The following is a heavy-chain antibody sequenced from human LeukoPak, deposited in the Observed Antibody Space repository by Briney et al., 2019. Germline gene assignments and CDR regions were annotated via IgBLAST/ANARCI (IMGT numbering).Heavy chain of an antibody. J-gene: IGHJ4*02. D-gene: IGHD2-15*01. CDR3: ARRYCSGGSCYSGFDY. V-gene: IGHV5-51*01. Sequence: GESLKISCKGSGYSFTSYWLGWVRQMPGKGLEWMGIIYPGDSDTRYSPSFQGQVTISADRSISTAYLQWSSLKASDTAMYYRARRYCSGGSCYSGFDYWGQGTLVTVSS. CDR2: IYPGDSDT. CDR1: GYSFTSYW.